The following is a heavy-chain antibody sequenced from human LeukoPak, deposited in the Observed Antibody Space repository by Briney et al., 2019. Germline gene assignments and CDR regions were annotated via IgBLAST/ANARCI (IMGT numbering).Heavy chain of an antibody. D-gene: IGHD1-26*01. CDR1: GFTFSSYS. CDR3: ARDPEYSGSFGSDY. CDR2: ISSSSSTI. Sequence: AGGSLRLSCAASGFTFSSYSMNWVRQAPGKGLEWVSYISSSSSTIYYADSVKGRFTISRDNAKNSLYLQMNSLRDEDTAVYYSARDPEYSGSFGSDYWGQGTLVTVSS. V-gene: IGHV3-48*02. J-gene: IGHJ4*02.